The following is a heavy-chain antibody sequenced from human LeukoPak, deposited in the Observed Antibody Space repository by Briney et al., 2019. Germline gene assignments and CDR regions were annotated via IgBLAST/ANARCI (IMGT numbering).Heavy chain of an antibody. Sequence: GASVKVSCKASGYTFTSYGIIWVRQAPGQGLEWMGWSSAYNGNTNYAQKLQGRVTMTTDTSTSTAYMELSSLRSEDTAVYYCARGSSTTVTTPYYYYYYMDVWGKGTTVTISS. CDR2: SSAYNGNT. CDR1: GYTFTSYG. J-gene: IGHJ6*03. D-gene: IGHD4-17*01. V-gene: IGHV1-18*01. CDR3: ARGSSTTVTTPYYYYYYMDV.